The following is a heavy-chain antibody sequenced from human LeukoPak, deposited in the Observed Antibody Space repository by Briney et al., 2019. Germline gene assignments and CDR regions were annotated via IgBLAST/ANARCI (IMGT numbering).Heavy chain of an antibody. J-gene: IGHJ5*02. CDR3: ARGGYCSSTSCRGLDP. D-gene: IGHD2-2*01. CDR1: GGSINSYY. V-gene: IGHV4-59*01. CDR2: IYYSGST. Sequence: SETLSLTCTVSGGSINSYYWSWIRQPPGKGLEWIGYIYYSGSTNYNPSLKSRVTISVDTSKNQFSLKLSSVTAADTAVYYCARGGYCSSTSCRGLDPWGQGTLVTVSS.